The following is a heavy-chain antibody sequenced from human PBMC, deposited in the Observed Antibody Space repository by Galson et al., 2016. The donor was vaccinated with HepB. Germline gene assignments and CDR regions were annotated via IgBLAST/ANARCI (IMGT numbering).Heavy chain of an antibody. D-gene: IGHD3-22*01. V-gene: IGHV3-15*07. J-gene: IGHJ4*02. CDR2: IKSRSDGGAI. CDR3: TTDLGAPRRSSGSSGYYYGPRGY. CDR1: GFSFTNTW. Sequence: SLRLSCAASGFSFTNTWMNWVRQAPGKGLEWVGRIKSRSDGGAIEYAAPVKGRFTIARDDSKNTLYLQMYSLKTEDTALYYCTTDLGAPRRSSGSSGYYYGPRGYWGQGTLVTVSS.